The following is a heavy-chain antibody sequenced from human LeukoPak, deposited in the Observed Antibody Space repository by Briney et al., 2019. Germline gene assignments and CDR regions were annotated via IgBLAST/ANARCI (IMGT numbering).Heavy chain of an antibody. V-gene: IGHV4-59*01. CDR1: GGSISSYY. D-gene: IGHD2-15*01. Sequence: SETLSLTCTVSGGSISSYYWSWIRQPPGKGLEWTGYIYYSGSTNYNPSLKSRVTISVDTSKNQFSLKLSSVTAADTAVYYCARDFIRAGLRMDVWGQGTTVTVSS. J-gene: IGHJ6*02. CDR3: ARDFIRAGLRMDV. CDR2: IYYSGST.